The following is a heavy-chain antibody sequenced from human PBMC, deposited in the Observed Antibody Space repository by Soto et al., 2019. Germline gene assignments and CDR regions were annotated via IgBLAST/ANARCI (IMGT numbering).Heavy chain of an antibody. CDR2: INTDGSRT. J-gene: IGHJ5*02. CDR1: KFTFSRYW. CDR3: ARVASGSYDWFDP. D-gene: IGHD1-26*01. Sequence: EVQLVESGGGLVQPGGSLRLSCAASKFTFSRYWMHWVRQTPGKGLMWVSRINTDGSRTTYADSVKGRFTISRDNAKNTVFLDMNSLRAEDTAVYYCARVASGSYDWFDPWGQGTLVTVSS. V-gene: IGHV3-74*03.